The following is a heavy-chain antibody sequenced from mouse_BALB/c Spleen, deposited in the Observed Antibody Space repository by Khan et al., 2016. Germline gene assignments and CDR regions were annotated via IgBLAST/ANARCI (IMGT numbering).Heavy chain of an antibody. Sequence: EVELVESGGGLVQPGGSRKLSCAASGFTFSSFGMHWVRRAPEKGLEWVAYISSGSSTIYYADTVKGRFTISRDNPKNTLFLQVTSRRSEDTAIXYCTRMGYDFDGYFDVGGAGTTVTVSS. D-gene: IGHD2-4*01. CDR3: TRMGYDFDGYFDV. J-gene: IGHJ1*01. V-gene: IGHV5-17*02. CDR2: ISSGSSTI. CDR1: GFTFSSFG.